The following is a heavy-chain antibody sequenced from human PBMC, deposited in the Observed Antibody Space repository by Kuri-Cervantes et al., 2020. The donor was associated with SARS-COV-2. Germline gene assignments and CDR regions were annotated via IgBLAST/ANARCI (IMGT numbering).Heavy chain of an antibody. CDR1: GFTVSGNY. V-gene: IGHV3-23*01. J-gene: IGHJ4*02. Sequence: GESLKISCAASGFTVSGNYMSWVRQAPGKGLEWVSAISGSGGSTYYADSVKGRFTISRDNSKSTLYLQMNSLRAEDTAVYYCAKEVVAATTYYFDYWGQGTLVTVSS. CDR2: ISGSGGST. CDR3: AKEVVAATTYYFDY. D-gene: IGHD2-15*01.